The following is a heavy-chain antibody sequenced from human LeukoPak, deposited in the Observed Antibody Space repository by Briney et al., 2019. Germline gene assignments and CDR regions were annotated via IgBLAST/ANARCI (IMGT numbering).Heavy chain of an antibody. CDR1: GGSISSSNYY. CDR2: IYYSGST. V-gene: IGHV4-39*01. CDR3: ARAGRYCSSTSRLEVKGFDY. Sequence: RPSETLSLTCTVSGGSISSSNYYWGWIRQPPGKGLEWIGSIYYSGSTYYNPSLKSRVTISVDTSKNQFSLKLSSVTAADTAVYYCARAGRYCSSTSRLEVKGFDYWGQGTLVTVSS. J-gene: IGHJ4*02. D-gene: IGHD2-2*01.